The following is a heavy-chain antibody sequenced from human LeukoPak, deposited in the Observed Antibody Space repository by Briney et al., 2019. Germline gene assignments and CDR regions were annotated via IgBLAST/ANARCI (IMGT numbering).Heavy chain of an antibody. D-gene: IGHD3-3*01. V-gene: IGHV3-30-3*01. J-gene: IGHJ4*02. CDR3: ARDFYDFWSGYMY. Sequence: TGGSLRLSCAASGFTFSSYAMHWVRQAPGKGLEWAAVISYDGSNKYYADSVKGRFTISRDNSKNTLYLQMNSLRAEDTAVYYCARDFYDFWSGYMYWGQGTLVTVSS. CDR2: ISYDGSNK. CDR1: GFTFSSYA.